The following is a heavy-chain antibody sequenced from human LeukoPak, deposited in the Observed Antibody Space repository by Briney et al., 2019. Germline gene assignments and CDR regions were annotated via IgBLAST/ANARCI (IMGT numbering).Heavy chain of an antibody. V-gene: IGHV4-39*07. CDR1: GGSLNSRTYY. CDR2: INHSGST. J-gene: IGHJ4*02. D-gene: IGHD6-13*01. CDR3: ARVGIAAAGFDY. Sequence: SETLSLTCTVSGGSLNSRTYYWGWIRQPPGKGLEWIGEINHSGSTNYNPSLKSRVTISVDTSKNQFSLKLSSVTAADTAVYYCARVGIAAAGFDYWGQGTLVTVSS.